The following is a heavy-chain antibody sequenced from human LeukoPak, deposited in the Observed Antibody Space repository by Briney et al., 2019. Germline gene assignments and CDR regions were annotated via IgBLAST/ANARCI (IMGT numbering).Heavy chain of an antibody. CDR1: GFTFSSYW. CDR2: IKQDGSEK. J-gene: IGHJ4*02. CDR3: ARIAWGSYYKRGYYFDY. V-gene: IGHV3-7*01. D-gene: IGHD3-10*01. Sequence: GGSLRLSCAASGFTFSSYWMSWVRQAPGKGLEWVANIKQDGSEKYYVDSVKGRFTISRDNAKNSLYLQMNSLRAEDTAVYYCARIAWGSYYKRGYYFDYWGQGTLVTVSS.